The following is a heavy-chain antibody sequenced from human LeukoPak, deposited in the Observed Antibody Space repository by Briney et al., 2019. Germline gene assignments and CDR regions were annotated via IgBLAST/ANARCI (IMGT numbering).Heavy chain of an antibody. CDR1: GGTFSSYT. CDR3: AREMSREGGAFDI. Sequence: SVKVSCKASGGTFSSYTISWVRQAPGQGLEWMGRIIPILGIANYAQKFQGRVTITADKSTSTAYVELSSLRSEDTAVYYCAREMSREGGAFDIWGQGTMVTVS. V-gene: IGHV1-69*02. D-gene: IGHD5-24*01. J-gene: IGHJ3*02. CDR2: IIPILGIA.